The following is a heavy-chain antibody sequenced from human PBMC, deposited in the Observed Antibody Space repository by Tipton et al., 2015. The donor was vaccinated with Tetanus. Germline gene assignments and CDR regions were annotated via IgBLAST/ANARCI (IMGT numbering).Heavy chain of an antibody. CDR1: GGSFSGYY. CDR3: ARGGVTYYYGMDV. D-gene: IGHD2-21*02. V-gene: IGHV4-34*01. Sequence: TLSLTCAVYGGSFSGYYWSWIRQPPGKGLEWIGEINHSGSTNYNPSLKSRVTISVDTSKNQFSLKLSSVTAADTAVYYCARGGVTYYYGMDVWGQGTTVTVSS. J-gene: IGHJ6*02. CDR2: INHSGST.